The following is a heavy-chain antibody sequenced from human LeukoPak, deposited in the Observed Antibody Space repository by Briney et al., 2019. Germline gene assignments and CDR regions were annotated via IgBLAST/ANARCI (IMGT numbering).Heavy chain of an antibody. V-gene: IGHV3-21*01. J-gene: IGHJ6*03. D-gene: IGHD1-26*01. Sequence: GGSLRLSCAASGFTVSSYYMNWVRQAPGKGLEWVSSITSTGTYTFFADSVKGRFTLSSDNAKTSLYLQMNSLRAEDTAIYYCARDPYSGSYGDSYYYYMDVWGKGTTVTISS. CDR1: GFTVSSYY. CDR2: ITSTGTYT. CDR3: ARDPYSGSYGDSYYYYMDV.